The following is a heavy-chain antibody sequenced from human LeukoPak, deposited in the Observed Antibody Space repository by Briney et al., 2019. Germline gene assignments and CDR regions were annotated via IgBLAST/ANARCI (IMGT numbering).Heavy chain of an antibody. CDR2: ISGIGNAI. V-gene: IGHV3-23*01. CDR3: VRHLATSGSYPLDY. J-gene: IGHJ4*02. Sequence: GGSLRLSCAASGFTFTDYAMSWVRQAPGTGLEWVSAISGIGNAIFYASSVKGRFTISRDSSKNTLSLQMSSLRAEDTAVYYCVRHLATSGSYPLDYWGQGTLVTVSS. CDR1: GFTFTDYA. D-gene: IGHD2-15*01.